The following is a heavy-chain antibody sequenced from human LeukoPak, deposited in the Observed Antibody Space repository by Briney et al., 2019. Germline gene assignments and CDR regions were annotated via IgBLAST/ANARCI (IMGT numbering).Heavy chain of an antibody. J-gene: IGHJ4*02. CDR3: ANLLGYCSRTSGGYDY. Sequence: GGSLRLSCAASGFTSSSYGMHWVRRAPGRGLEWVAFIRYDGSNKYYADSVKGRVTKFKDNSKSTLYLQMNSLKAEDTGVYYRANLLGYCSRTSGGYDYWGQGTLVTVSS. V-gene: IGHV3-30*02. CDR1: GFTSSSYG. D-gene: IGHD2-2*01. CDR2: IRYDGSNK.